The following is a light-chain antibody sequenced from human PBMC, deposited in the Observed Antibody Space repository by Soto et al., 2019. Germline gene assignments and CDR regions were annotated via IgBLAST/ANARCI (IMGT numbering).Light chain of an antibody. CDR2: HAS. V-gene: IGKV1-5*01. J-gene: IGKJ1*01. CDR3: QHYNSYPRT. CDR1: RTINNW. Sequence: DIQMTQSPSTLSASIGDRVTITCRASRTINNWLAWYQQKPGKAPNLLIYHASNLETGVPSRFSGSAFGTEFTLTISSLQPDDFATYYCQHYNSYPRTLGKGTKV.